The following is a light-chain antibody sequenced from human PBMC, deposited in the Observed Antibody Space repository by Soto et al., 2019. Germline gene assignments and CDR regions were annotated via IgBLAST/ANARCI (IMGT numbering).Light chain of an antibody. CDR2: AAS. Sequence: DIVLTQSPGTLSLSPGERATLSCRASQSVRSSYLAWYQHKPGQAPRLLIYAASSRATGIPDRFSGSGSGTDFTLTISRLEPEDFAVYYCQLYGSSPRWTFGRGSKVHIK. J-gene: IGKJ1*01. V-gene: IGKV3-20*01. CDR1: QSVRSSY. CDR3: QLYGSSPRWT.